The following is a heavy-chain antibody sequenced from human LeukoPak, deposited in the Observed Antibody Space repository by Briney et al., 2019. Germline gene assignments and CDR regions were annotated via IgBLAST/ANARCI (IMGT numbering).Heavy chain of an antibody. CDR2: ISYDGSNK. Sequence: GRSLRLSCAASGFTFSSYGMHWVRQAPGKGLEWVAVISYDGSNKYYADSVKGRFTISRDNSKNTLYLQMNSLRAEDTAVYYCAKDRRTRTEWSSYYSDYWGQGTLVTVSS. J-gene: IGHJ4*02. D-gene: IGHD3-3*01. CDR1: GFTFSSYG. V-gene: IGHV3-30*18. CDR3: AKDRRTRTEWSSYYSDY.